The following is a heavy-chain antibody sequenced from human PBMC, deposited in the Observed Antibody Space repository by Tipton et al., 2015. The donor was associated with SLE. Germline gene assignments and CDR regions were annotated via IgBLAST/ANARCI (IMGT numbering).Heavy chain of an antibody. D-gene: IGHD5-18*01. CDR1: GYIVSKLS. J-gene: IGHJ2*01. CDR3: ARTAGRSVKLWYFDL. CDR2: FHPEDGET. Sequence: QSGPEVKKPGASVKVSCYVSGYIVSKLSMHWVRQAPGKGPEWIGGFHPEDGETIYAQKFQDRVTMTEDISTDTAYMELSSLRFEDTAVYCCARTAGRSVKLWYFDLWGRGTLVTVSS. V-gene: IGHV1-24*01.